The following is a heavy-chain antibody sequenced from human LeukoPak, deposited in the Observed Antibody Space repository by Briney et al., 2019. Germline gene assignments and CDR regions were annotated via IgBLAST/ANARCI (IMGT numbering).Heavy chain of an antibody. Sequence: SETLSLTCTVSGYSISSGYYWGWIRQPPGKGLEWIGSIYHSGSTYYNPSLKSRVTISVDTSKNQFSLKLSSVTAADTAVYYCARLTGYDWESSYDYWGQGTLVTVSS. V-gene: IGHV4-38-2*02. CDR3: ARLTGYDWESSYDY. CDR1: GYSISSGYY. CDR2: IYHSGST. J-gene: IGHJ4*02. D-gene: IGHD5-12*01.